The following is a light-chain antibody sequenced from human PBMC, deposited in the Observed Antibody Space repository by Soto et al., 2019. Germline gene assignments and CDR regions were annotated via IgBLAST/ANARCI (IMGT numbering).Light chain of an antibody. V-gene: IGKV3-11*01. CDR2: EAS. J-gene: IGKJ1*01. CDR3: QQRRNWPPT. Sequence: MVLTQSPATLSLSPGERATLSCRASQSVNNFLAWYQQRPGQAPRLLMYEASNRATGVPARFSGSGSGTDFTLTISSLEPEDFAIYYCQQRRNWPPTFGQGTKVDI. CDR1: QSVNNF.